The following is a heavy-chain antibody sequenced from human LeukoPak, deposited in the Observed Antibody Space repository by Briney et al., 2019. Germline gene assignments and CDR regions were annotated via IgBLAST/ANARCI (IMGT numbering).Heavy chain of an antibody. J-gene: IGHJ4*02. CDR2: ISYDGSKT. V-gene: IGHV3-30-3*01. CDR3: ARGLLLRHFDWLNPFDY. CDR1: GFTFSSYA. Sequence: SGGSLRLSCAASGFTFSSYAMYWVRQAPGKGLEWVAFISYDGSKTYYVDSVKGRFTISRDNSKKTLYLQMNSLRAEDTALYYCARGLLLRHFDWLNPFDYWGQGTQVTVSS. D-gene: IGHD3-9*01.